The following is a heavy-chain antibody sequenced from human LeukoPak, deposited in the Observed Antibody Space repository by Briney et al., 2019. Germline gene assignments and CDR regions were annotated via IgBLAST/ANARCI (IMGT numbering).Heavy chain of an antibody. Sequence: SETLSLTCTVSGASISTYYWSWIRQPAGKGLEWIGHMYTNGSANYNPSLKSRVTISVDTSKNQFSLKLSSVTAADTAVYYCARELRYYDSSGLDWGQGTLVTVSS. J-gene: IGHJ4*02. D-gene: IGHD3-22*01. CDR1: GASISTYY. V-gene: IGHV4-4*07. CDR2: MYTNGSA. CDR3: ARELRYYDSSGLD.